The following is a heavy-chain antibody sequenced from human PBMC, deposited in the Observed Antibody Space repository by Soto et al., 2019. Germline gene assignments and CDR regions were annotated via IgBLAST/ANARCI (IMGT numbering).Heavy chain of an antibody. V-gene: IGHV3-23*01. Sequence: GGSLRLSCAASGFTSSNYAMSWVRQAPGKGLEWVSGITYTGVSTYYADSVKGRFTISRDTSKNTLYLQMNSLRAEDTAVYYCAKLWFGELLGSAFDIWGQGTMVTVSS. D-gene: IGHD3-10*01. CDR1: GFTSSNYA. J-gene: IGHJ3*02. CDR2: ITYTGVST. CDR3: AKLWFGELLGSAFDI.